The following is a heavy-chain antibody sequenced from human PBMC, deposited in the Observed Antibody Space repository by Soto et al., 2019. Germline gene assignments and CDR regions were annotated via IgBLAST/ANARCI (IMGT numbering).Heavy chain of an antibody. Sequence: SQSLSLTCAISGDSVSRNSAAFNCIRQSRWRCLEVLVSTYYRSKWYNDYALSVKSRITINPDTSKNQFSLQLNSVTPEDTAVYYCARDHCSGGSCHYYYYGMDVWGQGTTVTVS. CDR1: GDSVSRNSAA. D-gene: IGHD2-15*01. V-gene: IGHV6-1*01. J-gene: IGHJ6*02. CDR3: ARDHCSGGSCHYYYYGMDV. CDR2: TYYRSKWYN.